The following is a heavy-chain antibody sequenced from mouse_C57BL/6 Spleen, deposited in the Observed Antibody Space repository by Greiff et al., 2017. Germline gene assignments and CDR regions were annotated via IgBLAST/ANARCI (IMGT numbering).Heavy chain of an antibody. CDR2: INPNNGGT. J-gene: IGHJ2*01. CDR3: ARFDDYDGFDY. CDR1: GYTFTDYY. V-gene: IGHV1-26*01. D-gene: IGHD2-4*01. Sequence: EVQLQQSGPELVKPGASVKISCKASGYTFTDYYMNWVKQSHGKSLEWIGDINPNNGGTSYNQKFKGKATLTVDKSSSTAYMELRSLTSEDSAVYYCARFDDYDGFDYWGQGTTLTVSS.